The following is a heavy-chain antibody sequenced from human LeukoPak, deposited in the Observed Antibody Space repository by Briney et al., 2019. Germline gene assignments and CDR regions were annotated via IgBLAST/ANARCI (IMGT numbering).Heavy chain of an antibody. J-gene: IGHJ4*02. CDR1: EFTFSSYE. V-gene: IGHV3-48*03. CDR3: ARVPRSSRIPIFR. D-gene: IGHD3-3*01. Sequence: GGSLRPSCAASEFTFSSYEMNWVRQAPGKGREWVSYISSSGDTIYYADSVKGRFTISRDNAKNSLYLQLNSLRAEDTAVYYCARVPRSSRIPIFRWGQGTLVTVSS. CDR2: ISSSGDTI.